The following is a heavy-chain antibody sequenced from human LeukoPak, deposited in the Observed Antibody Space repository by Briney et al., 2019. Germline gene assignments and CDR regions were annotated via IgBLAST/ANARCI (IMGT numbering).Heavy chain of an antibody. V-gene: IGHV3-33*06. J-gene: IGHJ6*03. CDR3: AKDGRQLVRTYYYMDV. CDR2: IWYDGSNK. CDR1: GFTFSSYG. D-gene: IGHD6-6*01. Sequence: GGSLRLSCAASGFTFSSYGMHWVRQAPGKGLEWVAVIWYDGSNKYYADSVKGRFTISRDNSKNTLYLQMNSLRAEDTAVYYCAKDGRQLVRTYYYMDVWGKGTTVTVSS.